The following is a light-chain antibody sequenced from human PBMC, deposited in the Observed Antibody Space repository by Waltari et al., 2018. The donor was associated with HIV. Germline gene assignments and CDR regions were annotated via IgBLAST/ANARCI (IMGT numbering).Light chain of an antibody. J-gene: IGLJ3*02. Sequence: QSVLTQPPSVSGAPGQRVTISCTGSSSNIGAVYPVHRYQQLPGIAPNLLIYGNNNRPSVVPDRFSGSKSGTSASLAITGLQAEDEADYYCQSYDSSLRGVFGGGTKLTVL. CDR3: QSYDSSLRGV. CDR1: SSNIGAVYP. CDR2: GNN. V-gene: IGLV1-40*01.